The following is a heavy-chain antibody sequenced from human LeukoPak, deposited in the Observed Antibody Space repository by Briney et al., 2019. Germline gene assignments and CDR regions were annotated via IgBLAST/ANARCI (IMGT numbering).Heavy chain of an antibody. J-gene: IGHJ5*02. CDR1: GGSISSGSYY. Sequence: PSETLSLTCTVSGGSISSGSYYWSWIRQPAGKGLEWIGRIYTSGSTNYNPSLKSRVTISVDTSKNQFSLKLSSVTAADTAVYYCARERVWRYCGGDSCGWFDPWGQGTLVTVSS. V-gene: IGHV4-61*02. CDR3: ARERVWRYCGGDSCGWFDP. D-gene: IGHD2-21*02. CDR2: IYTSGST.